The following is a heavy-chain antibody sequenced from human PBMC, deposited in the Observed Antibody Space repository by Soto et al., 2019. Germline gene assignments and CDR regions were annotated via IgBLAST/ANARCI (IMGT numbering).Heavy chain of an antibody. J-gene: IGHJ4*02. CDR3: ARESSSGWYFDY. V-gene: IGHV3-21*01. CDR2: ISTSITYI. CDR1: GFTFSSYN. D-gene: IGHD6-19*01. Sequence: GGPLRLSCAASGFTFSSYNMNWVRQAPGKGLEWVSSISTSITYIYYADSVKGRFTVSRDNAKNSLYLQMNSLRAGDTAVYYCARESSSGWYFDYWGQGTLVTVSS.